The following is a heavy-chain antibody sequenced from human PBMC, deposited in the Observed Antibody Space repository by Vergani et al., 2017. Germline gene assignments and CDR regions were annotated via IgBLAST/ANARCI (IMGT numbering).Heavy chain of an antibody. Sequence: QLQLQESGPGLVTPSATLSLTCSVPGASIRSSNYYWGWIRQPPGKGLEWIASIYYSGSTYYNPSLKSRVTISVDTSKNQFSLKLSSVTAADTAVYFCARHSTVEWLVKLGWIDPWGQGILVTVSS. CDR1: GASIRSSNYY. D-gene: IGHD6-19*01. CDR2: IYYSGST. CDR3: ARHSTVEWLVKLGWIDP. J-gene: IGHJ5*02. V-gene: IGHV4-39*01.